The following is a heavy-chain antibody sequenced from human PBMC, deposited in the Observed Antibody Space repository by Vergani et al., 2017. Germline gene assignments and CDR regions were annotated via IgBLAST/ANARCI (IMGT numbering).Heavy chain of an antibody. CDR2: ISAYNGNT. Sequence: QVQLVQSGAEVKKPGASVKVSCKASGYTFTSYGISWVRQAPGPGLEWMGWISAYNGNTNYAQKHQGSVTMTTDTSTSTAYMGLRSLRSDDTAVYSCARGGTRSSSWYRTNQYYYMDVWGKGTTVTVSS. V-gene: IGHV1-18*01. CDR1: GYTFTSYG. J-gene: IGHJ6*03. CDR3: ARGGTRSSSWYRTNQYYYMDV. D-gene: IGHD6-13*01.